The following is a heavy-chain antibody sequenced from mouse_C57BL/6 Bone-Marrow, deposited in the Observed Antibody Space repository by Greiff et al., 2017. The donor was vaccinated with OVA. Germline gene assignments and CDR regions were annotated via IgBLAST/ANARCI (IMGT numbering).Heavy chain of an antibody. CDR2: INPYNGGT. Sequence: EVKLMESGPVLVKPGASVKMSCKASGYTFTDYYMNWVKQSHGKSLEWIGVINPYNGGTSYNQKFKGKATLTVDKSSSTAYMELNSLTSEDSAVYYCARIYYGSSFYFDYWGQGTTLTVSS. CDR3: ARIYYGSSFYFDY. J-gene: IGHJ2*01. V-gene: IGHV1-19*01. D-gene: IGHD1-1*01. CDR1: GYTFTDYY.